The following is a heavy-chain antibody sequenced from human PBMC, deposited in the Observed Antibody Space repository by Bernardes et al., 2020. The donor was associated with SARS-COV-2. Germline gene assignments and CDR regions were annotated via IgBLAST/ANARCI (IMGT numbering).Heavy chain of an antibody. CDR3: ATPLITSTFGERLPRPMPYAFDI. CDR2: FDPQDGET. J-gene: IGHJ3*02. V-gene: IGHV1-24*01. D-gene: IGHD3-16*01. CDR1: GYTLTELS. Sequence: ASVKVSCKVSGYTLTELSMHWVRQAPGKGLEWMGGFDPQDGETIYAQKFQGRVTMTEDTSTDTACMELGSLRTEDTTVHYCATPLITSTFGERLPRPMPYAFDIWGQRTMINVSS.